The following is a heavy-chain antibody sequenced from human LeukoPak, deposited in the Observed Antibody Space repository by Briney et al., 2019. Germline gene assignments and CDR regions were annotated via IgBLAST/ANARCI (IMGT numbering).Heavy chain of an antibody. CDR2: IYYSGST. J-gene: IGHJ3*02. CDR1: GGSFSGYY. CDR3: AREYYYDSSGYYPPHAFDI. D-gene: IGHD3-22*01. Sequence: PSETLSLTCAVYGGSFSGYYWSWIRQPPGKALEWIGYIYYSGSTNYNPSLKSRVTISVDTSKKQFSLKLSSVTAADTAVYYCAREYYYDSSGYYPPHAFDIWGQGTMVTVSS. V-gene: IGHV4-59*01.